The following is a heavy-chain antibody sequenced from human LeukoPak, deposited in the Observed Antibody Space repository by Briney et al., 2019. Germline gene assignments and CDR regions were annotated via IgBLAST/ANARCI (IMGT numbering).Heavy chain of an antibody. V-gene: IGHV3-30*10. Sequence: GGSLRLSCAASGFAFNTYSLHWVRQAPDTGLEWMAGISSDGSKTYYTHSVQDRFTISRDNSKNTLYLQMNSLRDEDTAVYYCARDLIVINFDWHHWYFDLWGRGTLVTVSS. J-gene: IGHJ2*01. CDR2: ISSDGSKT. CDR1: GFAFNTYS. D-gene: IGHD3-9*01. CDR3: ARDLIVINFDWHHWYFDL.